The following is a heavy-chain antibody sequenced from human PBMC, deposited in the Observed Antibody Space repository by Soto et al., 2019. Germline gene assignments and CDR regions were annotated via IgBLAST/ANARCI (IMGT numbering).Heavy chain of an antibody. CDR3: ARPQGVLGVVRGVISPFDY. V-gene: IGHV1-3*01. J-gene: IGHJ4*02. Sequence: QVQLVQSGAEVKKPGASVKVSCKASGYTFTSYAMHWVRQAPGQRLEWMGWINAGNGNTKYSQKFQGRVTITRDTSASTAYMELSSLRSEDTAVYYCARPQGVLGVVRGVISPFDYWGQGTLVTVSS. CDR1: GYTFTSYA. D-gene: IGHD3-10*01. CDR2: INAGNGNT.